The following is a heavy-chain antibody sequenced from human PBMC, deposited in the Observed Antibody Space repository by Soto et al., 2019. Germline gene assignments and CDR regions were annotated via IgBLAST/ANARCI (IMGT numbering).Heavy chain of an antibody. CDR3: ARWVPAAMTAFVDY. D-gene: IGHD2-2*01. CDR2: INYSGST. CDR1: CASFSDYY. J-gene: IGHJ4*02. Sequence: LSLTCAVYCASFSDYYWTWLRQPPGKGLEWIGYINYSGSTYYNPSLKSRVTISVDTSKNQFSLKLSSVTAADTAVYYCARWVPAAMTAFVDYWGQGTLVTVSS. V-gene: IGHV4-30-4*08.